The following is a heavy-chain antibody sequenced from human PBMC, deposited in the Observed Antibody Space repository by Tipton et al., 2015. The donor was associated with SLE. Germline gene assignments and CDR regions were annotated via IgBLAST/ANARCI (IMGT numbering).Heavy chain of an antibody. CDR3: ARGGGYSYYYYYMDL. V-gene: IGHV4-34*01. D-gene: IGHD6-13*01. Sequence: TLSLTCAVYGGSFSGYYWSWVRQPPGKGLEWIGEINHSGSTNYNPSLKSRVTISVDTSKNQFSLKLSSVTAADTAVYYCARGGGYSYYYYYMDLWGKGTRVADAS. CDR2: INHSGST. J-gene: IGHJ6*03. CDR1: GGSFSGYY.